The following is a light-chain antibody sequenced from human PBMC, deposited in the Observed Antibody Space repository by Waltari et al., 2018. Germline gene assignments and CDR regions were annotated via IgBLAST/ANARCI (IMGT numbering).Light chain of an antibody. CDR2: AAS. CDR3: QKYNTYPYT. V-gene: IGKV1-27*01. CDR1: QGIGNF. J-gene: IGKJ3*01. Sequence: IDMTQSPSSLSASVGDRNTVTCRASQGIGNFLAWYQQTPGKRPKLLIYAASTLQAGVPSRFSGSGSGTDFTLTVSNLQPEDVATYYCQKYNTYPYTFGPGTKVDI.